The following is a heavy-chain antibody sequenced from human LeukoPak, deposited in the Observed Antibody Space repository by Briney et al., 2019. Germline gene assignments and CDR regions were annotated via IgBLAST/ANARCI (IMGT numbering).Heavy chain of an antibody. Sequence: GGSLRLSCAASGFTFSSDWMRWVRQAPGKGLEWVANINQDGSDKYYVDSVKGRFTISRDNSKNTLYLQMNSLRAEDTAVYYCVRGDYGDYTLFDYWGQGTLVTVSS. D-gene: IGHD4-17*01. CDR3: VRGDYGDYTLFDY. V-gene: IGHV3-7*05. CDR1: GFTFSSDW. J-gene: IGHJ4*02. CDR2: INQDGSDK.